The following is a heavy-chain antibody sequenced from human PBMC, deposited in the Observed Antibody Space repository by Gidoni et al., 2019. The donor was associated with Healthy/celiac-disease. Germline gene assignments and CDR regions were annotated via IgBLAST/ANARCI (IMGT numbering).Heavy chain of an antibody. J-gene: IGHJ4*02. CDR1: GGSFSGYY. CDR2: INHSGST. Sequence: QVQLQQWGAGLLKPSETLSLTCAVYGGSFSGYYWSWIRQPPGKGLEWIGEINHSGSTNYNPSLKSRVTISVDTSKNQFSLKLSSVTAADTAVYYCARVAVGIVAKIDYWGQGTLVTVSS. D-gene: IGHD5-12*01. V-gene: IGHV4-34*01. CDR3: ARVAVGIVAKIDY.